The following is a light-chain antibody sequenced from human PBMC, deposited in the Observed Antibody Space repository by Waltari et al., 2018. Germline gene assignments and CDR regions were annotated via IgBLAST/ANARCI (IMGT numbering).Light chain of an antibody. J-gene: IGKJ4*01. CDR1: HTIRPTY. Sequence: EIVLTQSPGTLSLSPGEGATLPFRTSHTIRPTYLAWDQQKPGQAPTHLFYGTFSRATGIPDRFPGSGSGRDFSLPISSLEHEDLAPYDCQQYDSSPLTFGGGTKVEIK. CDR2: GTF. V-gene: IGKV3-20*01. CDR3: QQYDSSPLT.